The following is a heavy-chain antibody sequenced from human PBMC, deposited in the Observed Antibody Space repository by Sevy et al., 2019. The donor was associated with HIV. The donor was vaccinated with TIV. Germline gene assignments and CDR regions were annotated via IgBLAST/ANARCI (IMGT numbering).Heavy chain of an antibody. D-gene: IGHD1-26*01. CDR3: ARRETSHAFHI. CDR2: IYYSGST. Sequence: SETLSLTCTVSGGSISSYYWSWIRQPPGKGLEWIGYIYYSGSTNYNPSLKSRVTISVDTSKNQFSLKLSSVTAADTAVYYCARRETSHAFHIWGQGTMVTVSS. CDR1: GGSISSYY. V-gene: IGHV4-59*01. J-gene: IGHJ3*02.